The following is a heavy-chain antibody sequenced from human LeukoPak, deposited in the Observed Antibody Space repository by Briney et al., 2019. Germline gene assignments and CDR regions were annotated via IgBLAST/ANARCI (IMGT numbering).Heavy chain of an antibody. J-gene: IGHJ4*02. CDR1: GYTFTSYY. D-gene: IGHD2-21*02. Sequence: ASVKVSCKAFGYTFTSYYMHWVRQAPGEGPEWMGIVNPTGGSTSYAQKFQGRVTMTRDTSTSTVYMELSSLRSEDTAVYYCARDHYHRIHSVMVTAPDYWGQGTLVIVSS. V-gene: IGHV1-46*01. CDR3: ARDHYHRIHSVMVTAPDY. CDR2: VNPTGGST.